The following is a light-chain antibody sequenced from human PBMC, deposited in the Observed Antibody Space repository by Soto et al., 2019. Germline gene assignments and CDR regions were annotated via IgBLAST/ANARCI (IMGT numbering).Light chain of an antibody. J-gene: IGLJ1*01. V-gene: IGLV1-44*01. CDR3: AAWDDSLNACYV. CDR1: SSNIGKNT. CDR2: TND. Sequence: QFFLNQPPPASGTPGQRGIVSCSGRSSNIGKNTVNWYQQLPGTAPKLLIYTNDQRPSGVPDRLSGSKSGTSASLAISGLQSEDEADYYCAAWDDSLNACYVFGTGTKVTVL.